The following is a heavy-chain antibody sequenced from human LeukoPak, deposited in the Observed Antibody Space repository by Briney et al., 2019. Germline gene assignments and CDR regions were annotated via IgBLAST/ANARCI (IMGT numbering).Heavy chain of an antibody. CDR2: INHSGST. V-gene: IGHV4-34*01. J-gene: IGHJ5*02. D-gene: IGHD6-19*01. CDR3: ARLSSYSSGWYVARWFDP. CDR1: GGSFSDNY. Sequence: PSETLSLTCAVYGGSFSDNYWSWIRQPPGKGLEWIGEINHSGSTNYNPSLKSRVTISVDTSKNQFSLKLSSVTAADTAVYYCARLSSYSSGWYVARWFDPWGQGTLVTVSS.